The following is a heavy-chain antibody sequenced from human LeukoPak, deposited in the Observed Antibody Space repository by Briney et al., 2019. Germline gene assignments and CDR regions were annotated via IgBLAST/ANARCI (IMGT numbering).Heavy chain of an antibody. CDR1: GGSMSSGDYY. V-gene: IGHV4-30-4*01. D-gene: IGHD2-8*02. CDR2: IYYSGSA. CDR3: ARGYFGIVLVDD. J-gene: IGHJ4*02. Sequence: SETLSLTCTVSGGSMSSGDYYWSWIRQPPGKGLEWIGYIYYSGSAYYNPSLKSRVTISVDTSKNQFSLKLTSVTAADTAVYYCARGYFGIVLVDDWGQGTLVTVSS.